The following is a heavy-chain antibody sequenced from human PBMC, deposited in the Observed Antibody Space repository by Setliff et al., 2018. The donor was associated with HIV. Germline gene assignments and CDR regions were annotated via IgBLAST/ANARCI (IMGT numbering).Heavy chain of an antibody. CDR2: INHSGSV. D-gene: IGHD3-10*01. CDR3: ASGGAAVLPRAP. J-gene: IGHJ5*02. CDR1: GESFSGYY. V-gene: IGHV4-34*01. Sequence: PSETLSLTCAVYGESFSGYYWSWIRQPPGKGLEWIGEINHSGSVNYNPSLKSRITISVDTSKNQFSLKMSSVTAADTAVYSCASGGAAVLPRAPWCQGSLVTVSS.